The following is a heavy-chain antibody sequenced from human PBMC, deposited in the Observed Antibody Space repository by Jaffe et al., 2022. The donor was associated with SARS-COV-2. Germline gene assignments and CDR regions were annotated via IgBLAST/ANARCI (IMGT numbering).Heavy chain of an antibody. V-gene: IGHV3-74*01. CDR2: ISHDATVI. CDR1: GFIFSDHV. D-gene: IGHD2-15*01. CDR3: TRDSAWSFDY. Sequence: EVQLVESGGGLVPPGGSLRLSCAASGFIFSDHVMHWVRQAPGRGPVWVSRISHDATVISYADSVKGRFTISRDNAKNTLYLQMTSLRAEDTGLYYCTRDSAWSFDYWGQGILVTVSS. J-gene: IGHJ4*02.